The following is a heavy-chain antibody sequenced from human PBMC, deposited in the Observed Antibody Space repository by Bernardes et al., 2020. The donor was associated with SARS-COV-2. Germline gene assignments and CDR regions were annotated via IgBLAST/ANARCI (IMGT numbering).Heavy chain of an antibody. J-gene: IGHJ5*02. D-gene: IGHD3-10*01. Sequence: GVLRLSCAASGFTVSSNYMSWVRQAPGKGLEWVSVIYSGGSTYYADSVKGRFTISRDNSKNTLYLQMNSLRAEDTAVYYCARDLSSGWFDPWGQGTLVTVSS. CDR1: GFTVSSNY. CDR2: IYSGGST. CDR3: ARDLSSGWFDP. V-gene: IGHV3-53*01.